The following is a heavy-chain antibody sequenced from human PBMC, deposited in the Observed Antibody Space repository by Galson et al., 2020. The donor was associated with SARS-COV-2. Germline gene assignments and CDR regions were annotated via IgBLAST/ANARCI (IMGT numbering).Heavy chain of an antibody. D-gene: IGHD6-13*01. Sequence: QLGESLKISFRASGFTFSSSAMHWVRQAPGKGLEWVAIISYDGTKRYNLDSVKGRFTISRDNSKNTLYLQMDSLTIEDTAVYYCARETDDYTSSWYDYWGQGTLVTVSS. J-gene: IGHJ4*02. CDR1: GFTFSSSA. CDR3: ARETDDYTSSWYDY. CDR2: ISYDGTKR. V-gene: IGHV3-30*04.